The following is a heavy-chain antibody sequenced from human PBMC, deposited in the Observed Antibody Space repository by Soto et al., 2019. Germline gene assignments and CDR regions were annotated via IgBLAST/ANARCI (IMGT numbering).Heavy chain of an antibody. CDR2: ISYDGSHN. D-gene: IGHD3-10*01. CDR3: AKAFITVARVDYLDN. CDR1: GFTFTNYG. J-gene: IGHJ4*02. V-gene: IGHV3-30*18. Sequence: PGGSLRLSCAASGFTFTNYGMHWVRHTPGKGLEWLAVISYDGSHNLHADSVKGRFTISRDNSKNTVSLQMNSLRAEDTAVYYCAKAFITVARVDYLDNWGQGIPVTVSS.